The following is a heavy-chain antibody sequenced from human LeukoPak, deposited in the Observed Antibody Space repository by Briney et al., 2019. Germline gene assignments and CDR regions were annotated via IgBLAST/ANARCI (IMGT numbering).Heavy chain of an antibody. CDR1: GFIFRNYG. CDR2: ISYDGSNK. Sequence: AGGSLRLSCAASGFIFRNYGMHWVRQAPGKGLEWVSIISYDGSNKYYADSVKGRFTISRDNSKNTLYLQMNSLRAEDTAVYYCARGQWLTGTDYWGQGTLDTVSS. V-gene: IGHV3-30*03. CDR3: ARGQWLTGTDY. J-gene: IGHJ4*02. D-gene: IGHD6-19*01.